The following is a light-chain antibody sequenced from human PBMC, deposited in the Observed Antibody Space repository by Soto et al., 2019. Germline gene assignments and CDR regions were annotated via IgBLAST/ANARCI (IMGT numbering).Light chain of an antibody. J-gene: IGLJ3*02. CDR3: LSYTSANTRV. CDR1: SSDVGAYNF. V-gene: IGLV2-14*01. CDR2: EVS. Sequence: QPVLTQPASVSGSPGQSITISCTGTSSDVGAYNFVSWYQQFPGKAPKLMIYEVSNRPSGVSDRFSGSKSGNTASLIISGLQPEDEADYYCLSYTSANTRVFGGGTKVTVL.